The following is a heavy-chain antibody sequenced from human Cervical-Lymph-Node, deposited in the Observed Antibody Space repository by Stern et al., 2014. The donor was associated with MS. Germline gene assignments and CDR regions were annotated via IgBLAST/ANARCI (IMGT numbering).Heavy chain of an antibody. CDR2: INPKSGGT. CDR1: GYIFPDYY. CDR3: TRALRIADRPSPGGHWFDP. V-gene: IGHV1-2*02. Sequence: MQLVESGAEVEKPGASVKVSCKASGYIFPDYYLHWVRQAPGQGLEWMGRINPKSGGTSYAQSFQGRVTLTRDTSITTAYMDLSRLTSDDTAVYYCTRALRIADRPSPGGHWFDPWGQGTLVIVSS. J-gene: IGHJ5*02. D-gene: IGHD6-6*01.